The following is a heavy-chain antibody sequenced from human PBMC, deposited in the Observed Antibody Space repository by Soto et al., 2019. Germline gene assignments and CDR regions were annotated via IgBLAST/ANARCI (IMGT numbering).Heavy chain of an antibody. CDR2: VSPTTGGT. Sequence: QVQLVQSGAEVKKPGASVKVSCKTSGYSFTNSLMHWVRQAPGQGLEWVGIVSPTTGGTRYAQRFQGRDTMTRDTSTTTVYMELRSLRSEDTAVYFCARDSALIPPATSDQESDSFHGMDVWGQGTTVTVSS. J-gene: IGHJ6*02. CDR3: ARDSALIPPATSDQESDSFHGMDV. D-gene: IGHD4-17*01. CDR1: GYSFTNSL. V-gene: IGHV1-46*01.